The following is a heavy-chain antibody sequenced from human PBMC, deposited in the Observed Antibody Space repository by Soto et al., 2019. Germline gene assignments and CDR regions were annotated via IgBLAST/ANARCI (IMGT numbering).Heavy chain of an antibody. J-gene: IGHJ4*02. CDR3: ARAASAAGSRYFDY. V-gene: IGHV3-11*06. D-gene: IGHD6-13*01. CDR1: GFTFSDYY. Sequence: GSLRLSCAASGFTFSDYYVTWIRQAPGKGLEWLSHISSTSRHTDYADSVKGRFTISRDNANNSLYLQMNSLRVDDTAVYFCARAASAAGSRYFDYWGQGALVTVSS. CDR2: ISSTSRHT.